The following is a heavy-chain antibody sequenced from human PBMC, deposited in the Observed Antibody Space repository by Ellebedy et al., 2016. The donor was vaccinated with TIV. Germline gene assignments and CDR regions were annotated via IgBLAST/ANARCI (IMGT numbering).Heavy chain of an antibody. D-gene: IGHD3-16*02. J-gene: IGHJ3*02. CDR2: MNLNSGNT. V-gene: IGHV1-8*01. Sequence: ASVKVSXKASGYTFTSYDINWVRQATGQGLEWMGWMNLNSGNTGYAQKFQGRVTMTRNTSISTAYMELSSLRSEDTAVYYCARAVKSPHMTLRLGELSLVNDAFDIWGQGTMVTVSS. CDR1: GYTFTSYD. CDR3: ARAVKSPHMTLRLGELSLVNDAFDI.